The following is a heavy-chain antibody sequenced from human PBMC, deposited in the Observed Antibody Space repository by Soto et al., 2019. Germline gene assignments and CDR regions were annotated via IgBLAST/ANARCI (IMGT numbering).Heavy chain of an antibody. V-gene: IGHV4-34*01. CDR1: GGSFSGYY. J-gene: IGHJ6*02. CDR2: INHSGGT. CDR3: AREVPLNYYYYGMDV. D-gene: IGHD3-10*01. Sequence: SETLSLNCAVYGGSFSGYYWSWIRQPPGKGLEWIGEINHSGGTNYNPSLKSRVTISVDTSKNQFSLKLSSVTAADTAVYYCAREVPLNYYYYGMDVWGQGTTVTVSS.